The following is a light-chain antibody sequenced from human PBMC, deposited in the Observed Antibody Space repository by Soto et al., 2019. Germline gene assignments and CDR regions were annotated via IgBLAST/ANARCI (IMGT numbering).Light chain of an antibody. CDR1: QSISSN. V-gene: IGKV3-15*01. CDR3: QQHNKWLLT. CDR2: GAS. Sequence: PSPATLSVSPGERATLSCRASQSISSNLAWYQQKPGQAPRLLIYGASTRATGIPARFSGSGSGTEFTPTIISRLSQDFAVSFYQQHNKWLLTFGQGTRLEIK. J-gene: IGKJ5*01.